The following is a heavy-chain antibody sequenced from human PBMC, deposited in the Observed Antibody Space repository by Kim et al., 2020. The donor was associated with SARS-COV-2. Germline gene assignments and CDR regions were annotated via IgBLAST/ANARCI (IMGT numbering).Heavy chain of an antibody. J-gene: IGHJ6*02. V-gene: IGHV5-51*01. D-gene: IGHD6-13*01. CDR1: GYSFTSYW. CDR2: IYPGDSDT. CDR3: ARHHLNTRIAAAGTVPPLFYYYYGMDV. Sequence: GESLKISCKGSGYSFTSYWIGWVRQMPGKGLEWMGIIYPGDSDTRYSPSFQGQVTISADKSISTAYLQWSSLKASDTAMCYCARHHLNTRIAAAGTVPPLFYYYYGMDVWGQGTTVTVSS.